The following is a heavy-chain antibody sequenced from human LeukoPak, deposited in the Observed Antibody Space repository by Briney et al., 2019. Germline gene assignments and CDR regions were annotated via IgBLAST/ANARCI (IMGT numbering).Heavy chain of an antibody. J-gene: IGHJ4*02. CDR2: INQDGRYI. Sequence: GGSLRLSCAASGFTFDRYWMHWVRQTPGKRLVWVSRINQDGRYITYAHSVQGRFTISRDTAKNTPFLQMNSLRAEDTAVYYCAGESMVGGALQDWGQGALGTVSS. CDR1: GFTFDRYW. V-gene: IGHV3-74*01. CDR3: AGESMVGGALQD. D-gene: IGHD2-8*01.